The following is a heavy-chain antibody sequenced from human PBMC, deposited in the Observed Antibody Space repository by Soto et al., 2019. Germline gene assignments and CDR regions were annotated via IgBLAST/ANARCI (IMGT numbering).Heavy chain of an antibody. J-gene: IGHJ6*02. CDR3: ARDRRPLRYGMDV. CDR2: IYSGGST. Sequence: SLRLSCAASGFTVSSNYMSWVRQAPGKGLEWVSVIYSGGSTYYADSVKGRFTISRDNSKNTLYLQMNSLRAEDTAEYYCARDRRPLRYGMDVWGQGTTVTVSS. CDR1: GFTVSSNY. V-gene: IGHV3-53*01. D-gene: IGHD3-16*02.